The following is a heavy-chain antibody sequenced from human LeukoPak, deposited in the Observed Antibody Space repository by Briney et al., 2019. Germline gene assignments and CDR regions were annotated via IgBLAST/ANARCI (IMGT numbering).Heavy chain of an antibody. Sequence: GGSLRLSCAASGFTFSSYSMNWVRQAPGKGLEWVANINPDGSEKYSVDSVTGRFTISRDNAENTMFLQMNSLRAEDTAVYYCARDLKGQYQDAFDIWGQGTMVTVSS. D-gene: IGHD2-2*01. CDR3: ARDLKGQYQDAFDI. CDR2: INPDGSEK. J-gene: IGHJ3*02. V-gene: IGHV3-7*01. CDR1: GFTFSSYS.